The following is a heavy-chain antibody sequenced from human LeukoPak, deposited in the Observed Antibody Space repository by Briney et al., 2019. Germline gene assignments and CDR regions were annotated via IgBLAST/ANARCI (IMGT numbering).Heavy chain of an antibody. V-gene: IGHV3-11*06. J-gene: IGHJ4*02. CDR3: ARALWFGETFPAY. CDR1: GFTFTDVY. D-gene: IGHD3-10*01. Sequence: PGGSLRLSCAASGFTFTDVYMSWIRQSPGKGLEWLAYISPNSADISYADSVKGRFTISRDNAKNSLYLQMNSLRAEDTAVYYCARALWFGETFPAYWGQGTLVTVSS. CDR2: ISPNSADI.